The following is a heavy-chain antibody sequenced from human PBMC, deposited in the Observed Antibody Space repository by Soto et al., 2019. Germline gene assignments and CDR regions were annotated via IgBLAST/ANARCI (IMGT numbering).Heavy chain of an antibody. CDR3: ASISSSWSKRMGYFQH. CDR1: GGSISSGGYY. V-gene: IGHV4-31*03. D-gene: IGHD6-13*01. CDR2: IYYSGST. Sequence: PSETLSLTCTVSGGSISSGGYYWSWIRQHPGKGLEWIGYIYYSGSTYYNPSLKSRVTISVDTSKNQFSLKLSSVTAADTAVYYCASISSSWSKRMGYFQHWGQGTLVTVSS. J-gene: IGHJ1*01.